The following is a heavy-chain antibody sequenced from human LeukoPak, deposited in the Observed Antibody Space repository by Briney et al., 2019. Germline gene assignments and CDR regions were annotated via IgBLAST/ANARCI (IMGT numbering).Heavy chain of an antibody. Sequence: SETLSLTCTVSGDSISNNYYYWSWIRQPAGKGLEWLGRIYASGSTNYNPSLKTRLTISLDTSKNQFSLQLSPVTAADTAMYYCARAEDIFGSHFDFWGRGILVTVSS. V-gene: IGHV4-61*02. J-gene: IGHJ4*02. D-gene: IGHD2-15*01. CDR3: ARAEDIFGSHFDF. CDR2: IYASGST. CDR1: GDSISNNYYY.